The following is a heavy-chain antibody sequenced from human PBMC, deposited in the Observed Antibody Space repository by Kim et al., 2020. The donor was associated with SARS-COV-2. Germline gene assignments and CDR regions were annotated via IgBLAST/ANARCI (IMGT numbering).Heavy chain of an antibody. V-gene: IGHV4-39*01. CDR3: ARHPYRHSRGNIDY. D-gene: IGHD6-13*01. Sequence: PTLKSRVTISVDTSKNQFSLKLSSVTDADTAVYYCARHPYRHSRGNIDYWGQGTLVTVSS. J-gene: IGHJ4*02.